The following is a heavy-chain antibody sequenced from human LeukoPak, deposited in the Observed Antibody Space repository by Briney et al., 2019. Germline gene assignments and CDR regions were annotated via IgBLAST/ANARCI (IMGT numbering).Heavy chain of an antibody. J-gene: IGHJ6*02. CDR3: ARDRGGSDYGDYDYYYYYGMDV. V-gene: IGHV4-34*01. D-gene: IGHD4-17*01. CDR2: VNHSGST. CDR1: GGSFSGYY. Sequence: PSETLSLTCAVYGGSFSGYYWSWIRQPPGKGLEWIGEVNHSGSTNYNPSLKSRVTISVDTSKNQFSLKLSSVTAADTAVYYCARDRGGSDYGDYDYYYYYGMDVWGQGTTVTVSS.